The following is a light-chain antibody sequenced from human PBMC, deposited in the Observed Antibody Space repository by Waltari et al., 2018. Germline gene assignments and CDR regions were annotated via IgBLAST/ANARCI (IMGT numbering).Light chain of an antibody. CDR2: GAS. CDR1: QNISSDY. CDR3: HHYGSSPWT. Sequence: EIVLTQSPGTLSLSPGERAPLSCRASQNISSDYLAWYQQRPGQSPRLLIYGASSRATGTPDRFSGSGSGTDFTLTISRLEPEDFAVYYCHHYGSSPWTLGQGTKVEI. V-gene: IGKV3-20*01. J-gene: IGKJ1*01.